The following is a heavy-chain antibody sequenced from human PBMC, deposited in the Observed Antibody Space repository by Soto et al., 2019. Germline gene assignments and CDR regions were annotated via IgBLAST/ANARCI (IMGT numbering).Heavy chain of an antibody. V-gene: IGHV1-69*06. CDR1: GGPFSSYA. Sequence: QVQLVQSGAEVKKPGSSVKVSCTASGGPFSSYAINWVRQAPGQGLEWMGVITPMFGAPHYAQNFKGRITLTADKSAHTAYVELSSMTSGDTAVYFCARVFIGRCSDTWGQGALVTVSS. CDR2: ITPMFGAP. D-gene: IGHD3-10*02. J-gene: IGHJ5*02. CDR3: ARVFIGRCSDT.